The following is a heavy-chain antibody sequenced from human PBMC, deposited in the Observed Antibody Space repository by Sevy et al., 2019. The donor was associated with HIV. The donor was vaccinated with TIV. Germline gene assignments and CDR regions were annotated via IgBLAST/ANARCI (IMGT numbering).Heavy chain of an antibody. V-gene: IGHV3-23*01. CDR3: AKDQPKWELLGGFDY. CDR1: GFTFSSYA. J-gene: IGHJ4*02. D-gene: IGHD1-26*01. CDR2: ISGSGGST. Sequence: GGSLRLSCAASGFTFSSYAMSWVRQAPGKGLEWVSAISGSGGSTYYADSVKGRFTISRDNSKITLYLQMNSLRAEDTAVYYCAKDQPKWELLGGFDYWGQGTLVTVSS.